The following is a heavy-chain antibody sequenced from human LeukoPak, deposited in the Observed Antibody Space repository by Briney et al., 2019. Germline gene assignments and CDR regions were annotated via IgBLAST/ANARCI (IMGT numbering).Heavy chain of an antibody. CDR2: IHSDGTDI. CDR3: ARGTLGAWGW. J-gene: IGHJ4*02. CDR1: GFTFSRHW. V-gene: IGHV3-74*01. D-gene: IGHD6-19*01. Sequence: QPGGSLRLSCAASGFTFSRHWMHWVRRAPGKGLEWVSRIHSDGTDINYADSVKGRFTISRDNAKNSLYLQMNSLRAEDTAVYFCARGTLGAWGWWGQGTLVTVSS.